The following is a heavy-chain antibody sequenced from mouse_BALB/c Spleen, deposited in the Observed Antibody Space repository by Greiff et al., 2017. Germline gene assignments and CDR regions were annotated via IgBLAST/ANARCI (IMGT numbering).Heavy chain of an antibody. D-gene: IGHD2-3*01. CDR3: TRRRDDYWYFDV. CDR1: GYTFTSYW. J-gene: IGHJ1*01. CDR2: IYPGNSDT. V-gene: IGHV1-5*01. Sequence: EVQLQQSGTVLARPGASVKMSCKASGYTFTSYWMHWVKQRPGQGLEWIVAIYPGNSDTSYNQKFKGKAKLTAVTSTSTAYMELSSLTNEDSAVYYCTRRRDDYWYFDVWGAGTTVTVSS.